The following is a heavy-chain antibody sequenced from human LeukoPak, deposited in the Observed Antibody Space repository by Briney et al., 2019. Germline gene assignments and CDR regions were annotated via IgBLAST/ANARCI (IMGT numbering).Heavy chain of an antibody. D-gene: IGHD5-12*01. CDR3: ATARGYSGYADY. Sequence: GGSLRLSCAASGFTFSRYSMNWVRQAPGKGLEWVSYISSSSSTIYYVDSVKGRFTISRDNSKNTLYLQMNSLRAEDTAVYYCATARGYSGYADYWGQGTLVTVSS. CDR2: ISSSSSTI. CDR1: GFTFSRYS. J-gene: IGHJ4*02. V-gene: IGHV3-48*01.